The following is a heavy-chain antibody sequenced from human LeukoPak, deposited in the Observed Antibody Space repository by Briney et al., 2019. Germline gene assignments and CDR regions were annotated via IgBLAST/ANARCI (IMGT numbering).Heavy chain of an antibody. J-gene: IGHJ4*02. CDR1: GFTFVDYA. CDR3: AKDGATRPKGYDFWSGYFRSGGYYFDY. CDR2: FSWIIGGM. Sequence: GGSWRFSCEAFGFTFVDYAIHWFGKVPGKGLRWVSGFSWIIGGMGFADSVKGRFTISRDNAKNSLYLQMNSLRAEDTALYYCAKDGATRPKGYDFWSGYFRSGGYYFDYWGQGTLVTVSS. D-gene: IGHD3-3*01. V-gene: IGHV3-9*01.